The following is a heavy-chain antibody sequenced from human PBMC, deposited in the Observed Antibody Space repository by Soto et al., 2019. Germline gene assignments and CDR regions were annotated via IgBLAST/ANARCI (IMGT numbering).Heavy chain of an antibody. Sequence: QVQLVESGGGVVQPGRSLRLSCAASGFTFSSYGMHWVRQAPGKRLEWVAVISYDGSNKYYADSVKGRFTISRDNSKNTLYLQMNSLRAEDTAVYYCIWFGELWGAFDIWGQGTMVTVSS. CDR3: IWFGELWGAFDI. CDR1: GFTFSSYG. J-gene: IGHJ3*02. V-gene: IGHV3-30*03. CDR2: ISYDGSNK. D-gene: IGHD3-10*01.